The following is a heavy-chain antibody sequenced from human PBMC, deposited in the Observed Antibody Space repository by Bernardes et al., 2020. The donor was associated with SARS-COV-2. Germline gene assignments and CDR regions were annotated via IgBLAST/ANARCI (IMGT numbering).Heavy chain of an antibody. CDR3: AREGCSSTSCYTGWFDP. D-gene: IGHD2-2*02. J-gene: IGHJ5*02. V-gene: IGHV4-4*07. Sequence: SETLSLTCTVSGGSISSYYWSWIRQPAGKGLEWIGRIYTSGSTNYNPSLKSRVTMSVDTSKNQFSLKLSSVTAADTAVYYCAREGCSSTSCYTGWFDPWGQGTLVTVSS. CDR1: GGSISSYY. CDR2: IYTSGST.